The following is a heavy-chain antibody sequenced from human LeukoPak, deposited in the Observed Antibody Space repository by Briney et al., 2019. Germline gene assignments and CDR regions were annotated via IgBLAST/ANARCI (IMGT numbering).Heavy chain of an antibody. CDR2: ISSSGNIK. V-gene: IGHV3-48*03. CDR1: GLTFSIFE. D-gene: IGHD3-9*01. Sequence: PGESLRLSCEASGLTFSIFEMNWVRLAPGKGLEWVSFISSSGNIKLYADPVRGRFTISRDNGKNSLYLHMNSLRAEDTAVYYCAKGGSPGYNYNAFDMWGQGTMVAVS. CDR3: AKGGSPGYNYNAFDM. J-gene: IGHJ3*02.